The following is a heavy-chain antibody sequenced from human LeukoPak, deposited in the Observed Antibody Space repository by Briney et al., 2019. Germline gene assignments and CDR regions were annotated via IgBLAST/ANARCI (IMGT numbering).Heavy chain of an antibody. CDR1: GFTFRDYY. CDR3: ARAFNDGFHI. V-gene: IGHV3-11*04. Sequence: PGGSLRLSCAASGFTFRDYYMGWIRQAPGKGLEWVSYISSSGSRIYNADSVKGRFTISRDNAKNSLYLQMNSLRAEDTAVYYCARAFNDGFHIWGQGTMVTVSS. CDR2: ISSSGSRI. J-gene: IGHJ3*02.